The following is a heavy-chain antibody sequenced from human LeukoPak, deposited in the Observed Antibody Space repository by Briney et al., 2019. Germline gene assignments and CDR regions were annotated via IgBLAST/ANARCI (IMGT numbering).Heavy chain of an antibody. D-gene: IGHD3-10*01. CDR2: IYYNGNT. V-gene: IGHV4-39*01. Sequence: SETLSLTCTVSGDSIAINNYYWGWVRQPPGKGLEWIGNIYYNGNTYYNPSLKSRVTISVDTSRNEFSLRLSFVTAADTAVYYCARPSGYYFDYWGQGTLVTVSS. CDR3: ARPSGYYFDY. CDR1: GDSIAINNYY. J-gene: IGHJ4*02.